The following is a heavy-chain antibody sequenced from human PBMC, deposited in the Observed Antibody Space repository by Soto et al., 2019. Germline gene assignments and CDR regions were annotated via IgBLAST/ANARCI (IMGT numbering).Heavy chain of an antibody. CDR2: VYYTGST. CDR3: ARSVAVPGAHIDY. V-gene: IGHV4-59*01. D-gene: IGHD6-19*01. J-gene: IGHJ4*02. Sequence: SETLSLTCNISGGSISGSYWSWIRQSPGKGLEWLGYVYYTGSTNYSPSLRSRVSISVDTSKNEFSLRPSSVTAADTAVYFCARSVAVPGAHIDYWGQGTQVTVSS. CDR1: GGSISGSY.